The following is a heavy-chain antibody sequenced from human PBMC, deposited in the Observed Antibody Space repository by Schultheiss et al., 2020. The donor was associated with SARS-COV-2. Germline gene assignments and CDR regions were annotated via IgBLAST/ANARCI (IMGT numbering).Heavy chain of an antibody. D-gene: IGHD3-22*01. CDR2: IGTAGDP. CDR3: AKDISPYYYDSSGQFGVKNIFDY. CDR1: GFTFDDYA. Sequence: GSLRLSCAASGFTFDDYAMHWVRQATGKGLEWVSAIGTAGDPYYPGSVKGRFTISRENAKNSLYLQMNSLRAEDTALYYCAKDISPYYYDSSGQFGVKNIFDYWGQGTLVTVSS. V-gene: IGHV3-13*05. J-gene: IGHJ4*02.